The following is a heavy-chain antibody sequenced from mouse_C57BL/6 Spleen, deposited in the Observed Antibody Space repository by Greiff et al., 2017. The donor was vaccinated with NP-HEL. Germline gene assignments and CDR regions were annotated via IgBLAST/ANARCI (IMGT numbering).Heavy chain of an antibody. Sequence: EVKLVESGGGLVQPGGSLSLSCAASGFTFTDYYMSWVRQPPGKALEWLGFIRNKANGYTTEYSASVKGRFTISRDNSQSILYLQMNALRAEYSATYYCARLGYYDYFDYWGQGTTLTVSS. CDR1: GFTFTDYY. CDR2: IRNKANGYTT. J-gene: IGHJ2*01. D-gene: IGHD2-4*01. V-gene: IGHV7-3*01. CDR3: ARLGYYDYFDY.